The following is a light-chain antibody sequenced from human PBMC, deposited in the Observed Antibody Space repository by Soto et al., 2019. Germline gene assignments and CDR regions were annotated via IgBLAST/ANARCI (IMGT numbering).Light chain of an antibody. V-gene: IGKV3-11*01. CDR1: QRVSRY. Sequence: EIVFTQSPATLSLSPGDRATLSCRASQRVSRYLAWYQQKPGQAPRLLSYDAYNSATGIPARFSGSGSGTDFTLTISSLEPEDFAVYYCQQRSNWPPSTFGQGTRLEIK. CDR2: DAY. J-gene: IGKJ5*01. CDR3: QQRSNWPPST.